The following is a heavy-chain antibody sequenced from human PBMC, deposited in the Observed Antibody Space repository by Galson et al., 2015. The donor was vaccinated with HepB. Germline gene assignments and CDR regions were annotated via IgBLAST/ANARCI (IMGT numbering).Heavy chain of an antibody. J-gene: IGHJ4*02. CDR3: ARYGSGSYYKKCDY. V-gene: IGHV1-18*01. D-gene: IGHD3-10*01. CDR2: ISAYNGNT. Sequence: KVSCKASGYTFTSYGISWVRQAPGQGLEWMGWISAYNGNTNYAQKLQGRVTMTTDTSTSTAYMELRSLRSDDTAVYYCARYGSGSYYKKCDYWGQGTLVTVSS. CDR1: GYTFTSYG.